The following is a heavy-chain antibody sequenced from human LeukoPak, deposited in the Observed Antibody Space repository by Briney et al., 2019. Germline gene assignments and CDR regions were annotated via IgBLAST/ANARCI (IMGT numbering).Heavy chain of an antibody. J-gene: IGHJ5*02. CDR3: ARDRHPAYSSPQGNWFDP. D-gene: IGHD6-19*01. Sequence: GGSLTLSYGASGFTVNSNYMAWVRQAPGKGLEWVALIYSGGSTHYSDSVRGRFTISRHNSNNTLYLQMRSLRPDDTAVYYCARDRHPAYSSPQGNWFDPWGQGTLVTVSS. V-gene: IGHV3-53*04. CDR2: IYSGGST. CDR1: GFTVNSNY.